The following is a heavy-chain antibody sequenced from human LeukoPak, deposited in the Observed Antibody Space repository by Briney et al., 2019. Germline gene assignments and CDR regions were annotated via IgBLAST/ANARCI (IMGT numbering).Heavy chain of an antibody. Sequence: ASVKVSCKASGYTFTGYYMHWVRQAPGQGLEWMGWINPNSGGTNYAQKFQGRVTMTRDTSISTAYMELSRLRSDDTAVYYCARDANCSSTSCYSQGRALFDYWGQGTLVTVSS. CDR3: ARDANCSSTSCYSQGRALFDY. CDR2: INPNSGGT. J-gene: IGHJ4*02. V-gene: IGHV1-2*02. D-gene: IGHD2-2*01. CDR1: GYTFTGYY.